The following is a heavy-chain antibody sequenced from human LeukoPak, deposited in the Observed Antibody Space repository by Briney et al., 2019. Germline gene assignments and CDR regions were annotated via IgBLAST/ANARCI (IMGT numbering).Heavy chain of an antibody. J-gene: IGHJ4*02. CDR1: GFTFSSYG. CDR2: ISYDGSNK. V-gene: IGHV3-30*18. Sequence: GRSLRLSCAASGFTFSSYGMLWLRQAPGKGLEWVAVISYDGSNKYYADSVKGRFTISRDNSKNTLYLQMNSLRAEDTAVYYCAKAAGYCSGGSCYYPFDYWGQGTLVTVSS. D-gene: IGHD2-15*01. CDR3: AKAAGYCSGGSCYYPFDY.